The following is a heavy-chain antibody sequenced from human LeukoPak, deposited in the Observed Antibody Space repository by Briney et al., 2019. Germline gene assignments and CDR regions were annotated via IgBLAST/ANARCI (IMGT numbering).Heavy chain of an antibody. CDR2: VYYTGST. Sequence: SETLSRICTVSGGSISGYYWSWIRQPPGKGLEWLGYVYYTGSTRYNPSLESRVTISADTSKNQFSLKLKSLTAADTAIYYCARDERFVRGIITTWGAFDLWGQGTLVTVSS. CDR1: GGSISGYY. D-gene: IGHD3-10*01. CDR3: ARDERFVRGIITTWGAFDL. J-gene: IGHJ3*01. V-gene: IGHV4-59*01.